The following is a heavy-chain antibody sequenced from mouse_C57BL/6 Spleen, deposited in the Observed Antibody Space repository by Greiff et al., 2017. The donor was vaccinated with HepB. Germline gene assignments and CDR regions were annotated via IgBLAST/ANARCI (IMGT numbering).Heavy chain of an antibody. CDR3: ARTSSPYYFDY. CDR1: GYAFSSYW. V-gene: IGHV1-80*01. D-gene: IGHD1-1*01. Sequence: VQLQQSGAELVKPGASVKISCKASGYAFSSYWMNWVKQRPGKGLEWIGQIYPGDGDTNYNGKFKGKATLTSDKSSSTAYMQLSSLTSEDSAVYFCARTSSPYYFDYWGHGPTLTVSS. CDR2: IYPGDGDT. J-gene: IGHJ2*01.